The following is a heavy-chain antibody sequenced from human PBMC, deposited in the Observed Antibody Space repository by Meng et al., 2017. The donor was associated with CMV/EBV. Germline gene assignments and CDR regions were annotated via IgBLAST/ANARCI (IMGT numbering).Heavy chain of an antibody. V-gene: IGHV1-69*05. D-gene: IGHD3-10*01. CDR2: IIPIFGTA. J-gene: IGHJ5*02. Sequence: SVKVSCKASGGSFSSYAISWVRQAPGQGLEWMGGIIPIFGTANYAQKFQGRVTITTDDSTSTAYMELSSLRSEDTAVYYCSSERRSPNGFDPWGQGTLVTVSS. CDR3: SSERRSPNGFDP. CDR1: GGSFSSYA.